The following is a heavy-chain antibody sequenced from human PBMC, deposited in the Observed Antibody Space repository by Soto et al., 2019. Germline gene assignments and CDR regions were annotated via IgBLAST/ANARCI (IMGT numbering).Heavy chain of an antibody. V-gene: IGHV3-30*18. Sequence: PGGSLRLSCAASGFTFSSYGMHWVRQAPGKGLEWVAVISYDGSNKYYADSVKGQFTISRDNSKNTLYLQMNSLRAEDTAVYYCAKEGAKLTSGAFDIWGQGTMVTVSS. CDR3: AKEGAKLTSGAFDI. D-gene: IGHD3-3*01. CDR1: GFTFSSYG. J-gene: IGHJ3*02. CDR2: ISYDGSNK.